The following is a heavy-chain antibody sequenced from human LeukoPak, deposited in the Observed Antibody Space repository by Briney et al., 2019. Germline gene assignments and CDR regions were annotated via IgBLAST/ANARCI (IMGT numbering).Heavy chain of an antibody. CDR1: GGTFSSYA. Sequence: ASVKVSCKASGGTFSSYAISWVRQAPGQGLEWMGGIIPIFGTANYAQKFQGRVTITTDESTSTAYMELSSLRSEDTAVYYCARAPIRSDCSSTSCLNYYFDYWGQGTLVTVSS. CDR2: IIPIFGTA. J-gene: IGHJ4*02. CDR3: ARAPIRSDCSSTSCLNYYFDY. V-gene: IGHV1-69*05. D-gene: IGHD2-2*01.